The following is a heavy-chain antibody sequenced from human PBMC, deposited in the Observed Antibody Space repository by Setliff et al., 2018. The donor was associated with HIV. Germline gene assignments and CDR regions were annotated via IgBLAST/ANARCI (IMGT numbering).Heavy chain of an antibody. CDR2: IYTSGTT. Sequence: TLSLTCTVSGGSISSGGFYWYWIRQPAGKGLEWIGRIYTSGTTNYNPSLKSRFTISMDTSKSQFSLRLTSVTAADTAVYYCSGQDIGAVPALGAFDIWGQGTMFTVSS. D-gene: IGHD2-2*01. V-gene: IGHV4-61*02. J-gene: IGHJ3*02. CDR1: GGSISSGGFY. CDR3: SGQDIGAVPALGAFDI.